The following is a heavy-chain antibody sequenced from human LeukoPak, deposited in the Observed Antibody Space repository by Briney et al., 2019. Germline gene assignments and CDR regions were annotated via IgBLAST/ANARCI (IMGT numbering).Heavy chain of an antibody. CDR3: TKGTDSTPEKRGVDY. V-gene: IGHV3-23*01. D-gene: IGHD3-22*01. CDR2: ISGSGGST. CDR1: GFVFSSYA. Sequence: GAYPRLSCAESGFVFSSYAMSWVRQAPGKGLEWVSAISGSGGSTYYADSVKGRFTISSDNSKNTLYLQMNSLRAEDTAVYYCTKGTDSTPEKRGVDYWGQGTLVTVSA. J-gene: IGHJ4*02.